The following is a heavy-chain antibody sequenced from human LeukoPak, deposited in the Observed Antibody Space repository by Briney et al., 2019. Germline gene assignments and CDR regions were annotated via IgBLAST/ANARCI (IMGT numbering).Heavy chain of an antibody. J-gene: IGHJ6*03. CDR2: INSNSGGT. D-gene: IGHD3-22*01. CDR3: ARSSGYYSSLFYMHV. CDR1: GYTFTGYY. V-gene: IGHV1-2*02. Sequence: ASVKVSCKASGYTFTGYYMHWVRQAPGQGLEWMGWINSNSGGTNYAQKFQGRVTMTSDMSTSTVYMELSSLRSEDTAVYYCARSSGYYSSLFYMHVWGKGTTVTVSS.